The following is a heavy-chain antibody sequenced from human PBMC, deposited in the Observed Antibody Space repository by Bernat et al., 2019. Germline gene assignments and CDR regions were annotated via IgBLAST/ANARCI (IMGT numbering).Heavy chain of an antibody. Sequence: EVQLVESGGGLVQPGGSLRLSCAASGFTFSSYWMSWVRQAPGKGLEWVANIKQDGSEKYYVDSVKGRFTISRDNAKNSLYLQMNSLRAEDTAVYYCAREGGYDYIWGSYRYIPFFDYWGQGTLVTVSS. CDR1: GFTFSSYW. CDR3: AREGGYDYIWGSYRYIPFFDY. D-gene: IGHD3-16*02. J-gene: IGHJ4*02. CDR2: IKQDGSEK. V-gene: IGHV3-7*03.